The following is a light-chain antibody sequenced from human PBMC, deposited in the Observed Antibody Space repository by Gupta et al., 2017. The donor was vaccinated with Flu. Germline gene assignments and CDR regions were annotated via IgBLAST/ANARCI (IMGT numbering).Light chain of an antibody. CDR3: QQYNNWPPL. Sequence: EIVMTQSPATLSVSPGERATLSCRASQSVSSNLAWYQQKPGQAPRLLIYGASTRATGIPARFSGSGSGTEFTLTISSLQPEDFAVYYCQQYNNWPPLFGGGTKVEIK. V-gene: IGKV3-15*01. J-gene: IGKJ4*01. CDR2: GAS. CDR1: QSVSSN.